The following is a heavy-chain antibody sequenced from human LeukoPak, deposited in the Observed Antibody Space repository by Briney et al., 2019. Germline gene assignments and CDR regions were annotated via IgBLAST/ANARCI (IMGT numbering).Heavy chain of an antibody. J-gene: IGHJ6*03. CDR2: IYTSGST. D-gene: IGHD2-2*01. CDR3: ARGIVVVPAATKYYYYYMDV. CDR1: GGSISSYY. Sequence: SETLSLTCTVSGGSISSYYWSWIRQPAGKGLEWIGRIYTSGSTNYNPSLKSRVTMSVDTSKNQFSLRLSSVTAAGTAVYYCARGIVVVPAATKYYYYYMDVWGKGTTVTVSS. V-gene: IGHV4-4*07.